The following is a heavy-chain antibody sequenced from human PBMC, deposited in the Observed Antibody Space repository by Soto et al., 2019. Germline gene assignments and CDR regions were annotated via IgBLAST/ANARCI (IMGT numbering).Heavy chain of an antibody. CDR1: GFSFSSHW. V-gene: IGHV3-7*01. D-gene: IGHD1-7*01. J-gene: IGHJ4*02. Sequence: EVQLLESGGDLVPPGGSLRLSCAASGFSFSSHWMSWVRQAPGKGLEWLAKIKQDGSERDYVDSVKGRFTISRDNAKNSLYLQMNSLRADDTAVYYCARDGDWNWDHWGQGALVTVSS. CDR3: ARDGDWNWDH. CDR2: IKQDGSER.